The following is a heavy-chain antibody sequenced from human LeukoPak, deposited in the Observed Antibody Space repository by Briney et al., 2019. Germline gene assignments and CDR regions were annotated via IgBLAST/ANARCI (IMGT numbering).Heavy chain of an antibody. Sequence: PSETLSLTCPGSGGSISSYYLSWILQPPGKGLGWSVYSYYSDSTNYNPSLKIRVPISVDTSKNQFSLKLSSVPAADKVVYYCARGIDTAMVTWEKDYYDSSGYHYFDYWGQGTMVSVSS. CDR1: GGSISSYY. D-gene: IGHD3-22*01. J-gene: IGHJ4*02. V-gene: IGHV4-59*01. CDR3: ARGIDTAMVTWEKDYYDSSGYHYFDY. CDR2: SYYSDST.